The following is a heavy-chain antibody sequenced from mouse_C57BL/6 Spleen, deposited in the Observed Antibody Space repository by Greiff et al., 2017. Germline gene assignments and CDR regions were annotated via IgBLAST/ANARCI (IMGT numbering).Heavy chain of an antibody. V-gene: IGHV5-9*01. J-gene: IGHJ3*01. CDR1: GFTFSSYT. Sequence: EVQRVESGGGLVKPGGSLKLSCAASGFTFSSYTMSWVRQTPEKRLEWVATISGGGGNTYYPDSVKGRFTISRDNAKNTLYLQMSSLRSEDTALYYCARRVGFAYWGQGTLVTVSA. D-gene: IGHD1-1*01. CDR2: ISGGGGNT. CDR3: ARRVGFAY.